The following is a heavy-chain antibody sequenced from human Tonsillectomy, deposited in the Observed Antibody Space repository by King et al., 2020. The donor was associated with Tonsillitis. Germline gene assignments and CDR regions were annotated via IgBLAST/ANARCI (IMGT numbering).Heavy chain of an antibody. V-gene: IGHV1-69*01. J-gene: IGHJ6*02. CDR2: IIPICGTA. CDR3: AIPLSVAGLFYYYGMDV. CDR1: GGTFSSYA. Sequence: QLVQSGAEVKKPGSSVKVSCKASGGTFSSYAISWVRQAPGQGLEWMGGIIPICGTANYAQKFQGRVTITADESTSQAYMELSSRRSEDTAVYYCAIPLSVAGLFYYYGMDVWGQGTTVTVSS. D-gene: IGHD6-19*01.